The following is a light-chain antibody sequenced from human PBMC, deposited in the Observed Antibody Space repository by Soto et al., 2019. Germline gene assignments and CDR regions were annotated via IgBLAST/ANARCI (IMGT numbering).Light chain of an antibody. V-gene: IGKV3-20*01. CDR2: GAS. Sequence: EIVLTQSPGTLSLSPGERATLSCRASQSVSSSYLAWYQQKPGQSPRLLTYGASSRATSTPARFSGSGSGTDFTLTISRLDPEDFAVYYCHQYDSAPLTFGGGTKVEIK. CDR3: HQYDSAPLT. J-gene: IGKJ4*01. CDR1: QSVSSSY.